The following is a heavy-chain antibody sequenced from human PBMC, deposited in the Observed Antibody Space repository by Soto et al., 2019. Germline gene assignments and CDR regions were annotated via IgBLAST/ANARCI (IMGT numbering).Heavy chain of an antibody. CDR3: AREANCSGGSCYQGGMDV. CDR1: GGSISSGVYY. V-gene: IGHV4-31*03. J-gene: IGHJ6*02. D-gene: IGHD2-15*01. Sequence: QVQLQESGPGLVKPSQTLSLTCTVSGGSISSGVYYWSWIRQHPGKGLEWIGYIYYSGSTYYNPSLKSRVTISVDTSKNQFSLKLSSVTAADTAVYYCAREANCSGGSCYQGGMDVWGQGTTVTVSS. CDR2: IYYSGST.